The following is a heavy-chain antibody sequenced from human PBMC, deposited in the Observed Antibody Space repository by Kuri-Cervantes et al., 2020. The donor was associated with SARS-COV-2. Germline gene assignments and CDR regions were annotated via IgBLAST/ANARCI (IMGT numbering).Heavy chain of an antibody. Sequence: GGSLRLSCAASGFTFSSYSMNWVRQAPGKGLEWVSYISSSSSTIYCADSVKGRFTISRDNAKNSLYLQMNSLRAEDTAVYYCAELGMGPVDYWGQGTLVTVSS. V-gene: IGHV3-48*01. D-gene: IGHD7-27*01. CDR1: GFTFSSYS. CDR3: AELGMGPVDY. CDR2: ISSSSSTI. J-gene: IGHJ4*02.